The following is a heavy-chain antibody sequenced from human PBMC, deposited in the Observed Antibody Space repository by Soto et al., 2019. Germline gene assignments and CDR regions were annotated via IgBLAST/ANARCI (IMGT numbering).Heavy chain of an antibody. CDR2: ISSDGSNK. CDR3: ARSPGYSSSWSDY. CDR1: GFTFSSYA. V-gene: IGHV3-30-3*01. J-gene: IGHJ4*02. D-gene: IGHD6-13*01. Sequence: QVQLVESGGGVVQPGRSLRLSCAASGFTFSSYAMHWVRQAPGKGLEWVAVISSDGSNKFYADSVNGRFTISRDNSKNTLYLQMNSLRADDTAMYYCARSPGYSSSWSDYWGQGTLVTVSS.